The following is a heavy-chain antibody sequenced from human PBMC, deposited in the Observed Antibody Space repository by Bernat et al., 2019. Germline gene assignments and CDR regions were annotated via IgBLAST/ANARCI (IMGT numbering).Heavy chain of an antibody. V-gene: IGHV3-21*01. Sequence: EVQLVESGGGLVKPGGSLRLSCAASGFTFSSYSMNWVRQAPGKVLEWVSSISSSSSYIYYEDSVKGRFTISRDNAKNSLYLQMNSLRAEDTAVYYCARAATVTNEYYFDFWGQGTLVTVSS. CDR2: ISSSSSYI. J-gene: IGHJ4*02. CDR1: GFTFSSYS. D-gene: IGHD4-17*01. CDR3: ARAATVTNEYYFDF.